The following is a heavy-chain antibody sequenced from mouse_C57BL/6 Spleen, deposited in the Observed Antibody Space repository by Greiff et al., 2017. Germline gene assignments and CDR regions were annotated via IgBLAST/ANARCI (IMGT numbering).Heavy chain of an antibody. D-gene: IGHD1-1*01. Sequence: QVQLQQPGAELVMPGASVKLSCKASGYTFTSYWMHWVKQRPGQGLEWIGEIDPSDSYTNYNQKFKGKSTLTVDKSSSTAYMQLSSLTSEDSAVYYCARLYYGSSYENYFDYWGQGTTLTVSS. V-gene: IGHV1-69*01. CDR2: IDPSDSYT. CDR3: ARLYYGSSYENYFDY. J-gene: IGHJ2*01. CDR1: GYTFTSYW.